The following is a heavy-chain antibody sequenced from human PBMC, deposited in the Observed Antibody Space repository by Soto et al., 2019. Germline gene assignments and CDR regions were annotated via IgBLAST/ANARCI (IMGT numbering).Heavy chain of an antibody. V-gene: IGHV1-46*01. CDR1: GYTLTSYY. CDR3: ARGTGAASENTIDY. D-gene: IGHD1-1*01. Sequence: ASVKVSFKASGYTLTSYYMHWVRQAPGHGLEWMGMINPSDGRTNYAQKFQGRVTMTRDASTSTVYMEVSSLRSEDTAVYYCARGTGAASENTIDYWGQGTLVTVSS. CDR2: INPSDGRT. J-gene: IGHJ4*02.